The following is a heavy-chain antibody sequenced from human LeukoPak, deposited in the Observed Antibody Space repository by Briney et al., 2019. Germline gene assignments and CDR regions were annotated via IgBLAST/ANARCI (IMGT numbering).Heavy chain of an antibody. CDR3: ARGLVDTGRSRFDY. CDR1: GGSISSTTNW. V-gene: IGHV4-4*02. Sequence: SGTLSLTCAVSGGSISSTTNWWSWVRQPPGKGLEWIGKIHQSGSTNYKPSLKSRVTLSVDKTKNQFSLKMTSVTAADTAVYYCARGLVDTGRSRFDYWGQGTLVTVSS. CDR2: IHQSGST. D-gene: IGHD5-12*01. J-gene: IGHJ4*02.